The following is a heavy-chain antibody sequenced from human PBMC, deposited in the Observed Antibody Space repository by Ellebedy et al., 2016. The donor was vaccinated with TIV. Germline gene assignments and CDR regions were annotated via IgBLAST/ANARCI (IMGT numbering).Heavy chain of an antibody. D-gene: IGHD3-3*01. CDR3: AKVPDFWSGYLGYFDY. V-gene: IGHV3-33*06. CDR2: IWFDGSNK. CDR1: GFTFSSYG. J-gene: IGHJ4*02. Sequence: PGGSLRLSCAASGFTFSSYGMHWVRQAPGKGLEWVAVIWFDGSNKYYADSVKGRFTISRDSSKNTLFLQINILRVEDTAVYYCAKVPDFWSGYLGYFDYWGQGTLVTVSS.